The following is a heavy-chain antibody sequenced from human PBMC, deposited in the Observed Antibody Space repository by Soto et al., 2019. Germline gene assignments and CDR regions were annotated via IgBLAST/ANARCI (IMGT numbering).Heavy chain of an antibody. CDR3: GSGKDYAEGGY. Sequence: EVQLVESGGGLVQPGGSLRLSCAASGFTFSSYSMNWVRQAPGKGLEWVSYISSSSSTIYYADSVKGRFTISRDNAKNPLYLQMNSLRDEDTAVYYCGSGKDYAEGGYWGQGTLVTVSS. D-gene: IGHD4-17*01. J-gene: IGHJ4*02. CDR1: GFTFSSYS. V-gene: IGHV3-48*02. CDR2: ISSSSSTI.